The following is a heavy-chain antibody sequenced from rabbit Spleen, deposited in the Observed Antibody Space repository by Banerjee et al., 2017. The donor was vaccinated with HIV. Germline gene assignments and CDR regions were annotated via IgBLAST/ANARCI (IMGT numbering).Heavy chain of an antibody. CDR3: ARYYCGNSCDNF. CDR1: GFSFSGGFS. D-gene: IGHD8-1*01. CDR2: IGSGSSDIT. V-gene: IGHV1S45*01. J-gene: IGHJ3*01. Sequence: QEQLEESGGDLVKPGASLTLTCTASGFSFSGGFSICWGRQAPGKGLEWIACIGSGSSDITFYASWAKGRFTISKPSSTTVTLQMTSLTAADTATYFCARYYCGNSCDNFWGPGTLVTVS.